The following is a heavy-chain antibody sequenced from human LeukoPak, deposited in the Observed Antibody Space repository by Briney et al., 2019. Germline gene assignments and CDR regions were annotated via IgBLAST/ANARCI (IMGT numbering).Heavy chain of an antibody. V-gene: IGHV3-74*01. Sequence: GGSLRLSCAASGFTFRSYWMHWVRQAPGKGLVWVSRIKSDGSSITYAESVKGRFTISRDNAKNTLYLQMNSLRAEDTAVYYCARQNIAVAASYYFDYWGQGTLVTVSS. CDR1: GFTFRSYW. CDR3: ARQNIAVAASYYFDY. J-gene: IGHJ4*02. D-gene: IGHD6-19*01. CDR2: IKSDGSSI.